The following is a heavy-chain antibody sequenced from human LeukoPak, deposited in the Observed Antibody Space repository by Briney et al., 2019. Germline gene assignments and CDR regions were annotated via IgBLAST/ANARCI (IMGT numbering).Heavy chain of an antibody. Sequence: SETLSPTCTVPGGSISSSSYYWGWIRQPPGKGLEWIGSIYYSGSTYYNPSLKSRVTISVDTSKNQFSLKLSSVTAADTAVYYCARRSFRRYCGGDCQIDYWGQGTLVTVSS. CDR1: GGSISSSSYY. D-gene: IGHD2-21*02. V-gene: IGHV4-39*01. CDR3: ARRSFRRYCGGDCQIDY. CDR2: IYYSGST. J-gene: IGHJ4*02.